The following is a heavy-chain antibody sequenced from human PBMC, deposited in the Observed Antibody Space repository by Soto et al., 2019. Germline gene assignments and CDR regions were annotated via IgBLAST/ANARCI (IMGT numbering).Heavy chain of an antibody. J-gene: IGHJ6*04. Sequence: GGSLRLSCAASGFTFSSYAMSWVRQAPGKGLEWVSAISGSGGSTYYADSVKGRFTISRDNSKNTLYLQMNSLRAGDTAVYYCARGGGYSSSGYAAPLDVWGKGTTVTVSS. CDR3: ARGGGYSSSGYAAPLDV. CDR1: GFTFSSYA. CDR2: ISGSGGST. V-gene: IGHV3-23*01. D-gene: IGHD6-13*01.